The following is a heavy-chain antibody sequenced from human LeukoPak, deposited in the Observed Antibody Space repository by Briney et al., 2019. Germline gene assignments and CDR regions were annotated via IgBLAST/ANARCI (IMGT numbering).Heavy chain of an antibody. D-gene: IGHD3-22*01. CDR2: INSDGSST. J-gene: IGHJ3*02. CDR1: GFTFSSYW. CDR3: ASGNPGYDSRLDDAFDI. V-gene: IGHV3-74*01. Sequence: GGSLRLSCAASGFTFSSYWMHWVRQAPGKGLVWVSRINSDGSSTSYADSVKGRFTISRDNAKNTLYLQMNSLRAEDTAVYYCASGNPGYDSRLDDAFDIWGQGTMVTVSS.